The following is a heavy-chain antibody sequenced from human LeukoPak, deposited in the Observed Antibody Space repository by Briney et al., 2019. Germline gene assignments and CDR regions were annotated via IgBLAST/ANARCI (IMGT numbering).Heavy chain of an antibody. D-gene: IGHD4-17*01. J-gene: IGHJ4*02. V-gene: IGHV3-53*01. CDR3: ARDSTATTTDY. CDR1: GFTVSSNY. Sequence: GGSLRLSCAASGFTVSSNYMTWVRQAPGKGLEWVPVIYSGDSTYYADSVKGRFTISRDSSKNTLYLQMNSLRAEDTAVYYCARDSTATTTDYWGQGALVTVSS. CDR2: IYSGDST.